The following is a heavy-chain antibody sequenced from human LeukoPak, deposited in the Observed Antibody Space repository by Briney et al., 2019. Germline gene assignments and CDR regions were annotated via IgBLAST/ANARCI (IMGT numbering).Heavy chain of an antibody. V-gene: IGHV4-39*01. D-gene: IGHD1-26*01. J-gene: IGHJ4*02. CDR2: IYYSGST. CDR3: ARLARGHYFDY. CDR1: GGSISSSSYY. Sequence: SETLSLTCTVSGGSISSSSYYWGWIRQPPGKGLEWIGSIYYSGSTYYNPSLKSRVTISVDTSKNQFPLKLSSVIAADTAVYYCARLARGHYFDYWGQGTLVTVSS.